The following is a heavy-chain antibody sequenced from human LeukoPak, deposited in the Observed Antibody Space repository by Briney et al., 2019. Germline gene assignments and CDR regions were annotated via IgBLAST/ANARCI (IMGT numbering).Heavy chain of an antibody. D-gene: IGHD3-22*01. J-gene: IGHJ6*03. CDR1: GYTFTSYG. CDR2: ISAYNGNT. CDR3: ARVFSLGGVYDSSGYMDV. Sequence: ASVKVSCKASGYTFTSYGISWVRQAPGQGLEWMGWISAYNGNTNYAQKLQGRVTMTTDTSTSTAYMELRSLRSDDTAVYYCARVFSLGGVYDSSGYMDVWGQGTTVTVSS. V-gene: IGHV1-18*01.